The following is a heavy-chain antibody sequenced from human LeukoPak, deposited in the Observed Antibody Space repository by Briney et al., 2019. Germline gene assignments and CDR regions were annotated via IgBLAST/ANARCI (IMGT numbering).Heavy chain of an antibody. CDR1: GYTFTGYY. CDR2: INPNSGGT. D-gene: IGHD3-22*01. CDR3: ARDTYYYDSRDFDY. J-gene: IGHJ4*02. Sequence: WASVKVSCKASGYTFTGYYMHWVRQAPGQGLEWMGWINPNSGGTNYAQKFQGRVTMTRDTSISTAYMELSRLRSDDTAVYYCARDTYYYDSRDFDYWGQGTLVTVSS. V-gene: IGHV1-2*02.